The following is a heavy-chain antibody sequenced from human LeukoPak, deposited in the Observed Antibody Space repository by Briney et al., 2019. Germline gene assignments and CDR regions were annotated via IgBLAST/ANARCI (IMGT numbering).Heavy chain of an antibody. V-gene: IGHV3-9*01. D-gene: IGHD4-17*01. CDR1: GFTFDDYA. CDR2: ISWNSGSI. Sequence: GGSLRLSCAASGFTFDDYAMRWVRQAPGKGLEWVSGISWNSGSIGYADSVKGRFTISRDNAKNSLYLQMNSLRAEDTALYYCAKASLNDYGDYYDYWGQGTLVTVSS. CDR3: AKASLNDYGDYYDY. J-gene: IGHJ4*02.